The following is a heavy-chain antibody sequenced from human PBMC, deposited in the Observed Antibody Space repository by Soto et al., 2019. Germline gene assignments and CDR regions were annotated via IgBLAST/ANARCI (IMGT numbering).Heavy chain of an antibody. D-gene: IGHD6-13*01. CDR2: IKQDGSEK. Sequence: GGSLRLSCAASGFTFSSYWMSWVRQAPGKGLEWVANIKQDGSEKYYVDSVKGRFTISRDNAKNLLYLQMNSLRAEDTAVYYCARDPIAAAGSPDYWGQGTLVTVSS. CDR3: ARDPIAAAGSPDY. J-gene: IGHJ4*02. CDR1: GFTFSSYW. V-gene: IGHV3-7*01.